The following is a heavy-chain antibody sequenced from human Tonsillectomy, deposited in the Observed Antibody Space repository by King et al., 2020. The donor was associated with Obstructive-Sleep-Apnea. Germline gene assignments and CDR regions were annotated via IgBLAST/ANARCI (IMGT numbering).Heavy chain of an antibody. V-gene: IGHV3-30*04. CDR2: ISYDGSNK. D-gene: IGHD3-22*01. J-gene: IGHJ4*02. CDR1: GFTFSSYA. Sequence: VQLVQSGGGVVQPGRSLRLSCAASGFTFSSYAMHWVRQAPGKGREWVAVISYDGSNKYYADSVKGRFTISRDNSKNTLYLQMNSLRAEDTAVYYCARDGHYYDSSGLGYWGQGTLVTVSS. CDR3: ARDGHYYDSSGLGY.